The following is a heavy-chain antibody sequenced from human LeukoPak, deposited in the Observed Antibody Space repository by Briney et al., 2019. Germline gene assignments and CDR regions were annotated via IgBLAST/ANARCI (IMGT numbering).Heavy chain of an antibody. Sequence: GGSLRLSCAASGFTFSNYAMSWVRQAPGKGLEWVSTISGSGGGTYYADSVKGRFTISRDNSKNTLYLQMNSLRAEDTALYYCAKGGGYYGDDLNNWFDPWGQGTLFTVSS. CDR1: GFTFSNYA. CDR2: ISGSGGGT. D-gene: IGHD4-17*01. CDR3: AKGGGYYGDDLNNWFDP. V-gene: IGHV3-23*01. J-gene: IGHJ5*02.